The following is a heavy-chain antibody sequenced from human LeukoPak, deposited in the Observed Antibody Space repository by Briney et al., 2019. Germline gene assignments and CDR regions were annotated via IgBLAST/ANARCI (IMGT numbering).Heavy chain of an antibody. V-gene: IGHV3-7*01. CDR1: GFTFSRDC. J-gene: IGHJ4*02. Sequence: PGGSLRLSCAASGFTFSRDCMSWVRQAPGKGLEWVANIKEDGGEKYFVDSVKGRFTISRDNAKNSLVLQMNSLRVEDTAVYYCARDRRGTFDYWGQGTLVTVSS. CDR3: ARDRRGTFDY. CDR2: IKEDGGEK.